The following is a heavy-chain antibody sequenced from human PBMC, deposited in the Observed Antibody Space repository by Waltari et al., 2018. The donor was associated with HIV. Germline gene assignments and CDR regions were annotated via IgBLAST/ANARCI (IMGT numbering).Heavy chain of an antibody. V-gene: IGHV4-34*01. J-gene: IGHJ6*02. Sequence: QVQLQQWGAGLLKPSETLSLTCAVYGGSSSGYYWSWNRQPQGKGLEWIGEINHSGSTNYNPSLKSRVTISVDTSKNQFSLKLSSVTAADTAVYYCACRGGSTQLLYRYDYYYGMDVWGQGTTVTVSS. CDR1: GGSSSGYY. CDR2: INHSGST. D-gene: IGHD2-2*02. CDR3: ACRGGSTQLLYRYDYYYGMDV.